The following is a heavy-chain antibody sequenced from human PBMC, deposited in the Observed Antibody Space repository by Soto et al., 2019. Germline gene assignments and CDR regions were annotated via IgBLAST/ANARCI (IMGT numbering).Heavy chain of an antibody. Sequence: GGSLRLSCAASGFIFENSDMSWVRQAPGKGLEWISSISGSGFKKYYADSVKGRFTISRDNSKSTVYLELNNLSAEDTAVYHCAKNQGVELVPLATVDWFDPWGQGSVVTVSS. CDR2: ISGSGFKK. J-gene: IGHJ5*02. D-gene: IGHD1-26*01. V-gene: IGHV3-23*01. CDR1: GFIFENSD. CDR3: AKNQGVELVPLATVDWFDP.